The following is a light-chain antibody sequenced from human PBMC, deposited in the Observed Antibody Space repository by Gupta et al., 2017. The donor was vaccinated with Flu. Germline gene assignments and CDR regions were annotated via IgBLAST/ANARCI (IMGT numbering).Light chain of an antibody. CDR2: DAS. CDR3: QRYGDRPT. V-gene: IGKV1-33*01. J-gene: IGKJ5*01. Sequence: DFQMTQSPSSLSASVGDKVTITCQASQDITNYLNWYQQKPGQAPKLLIYDASHLETGVPSRFSGSGSGTDFILTINNLQREDSATYYCQRYGDRPTFGQGTRVEIK. CDR1: QDITNY.